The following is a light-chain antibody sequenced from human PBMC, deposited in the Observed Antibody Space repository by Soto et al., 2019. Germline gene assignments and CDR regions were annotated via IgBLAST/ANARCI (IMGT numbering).Light chain of an antibody. V-gene: IGLV1-40*01. J-gene: IGLJ1*01. CDR2: GNS. Sequence: SVLTQPPSVSGARGQGDTISCTGSSSNIGAGYDVHWYQQLPGTAPKLLIYGNSNRPSGVPDRFSGSKSGTSASLAITGLQAEDEADNYCQHYDRSLPYDFSTGTKVTVL. CDR1: SSNIGAGYD. CDR3: QHYDRSLPYD.